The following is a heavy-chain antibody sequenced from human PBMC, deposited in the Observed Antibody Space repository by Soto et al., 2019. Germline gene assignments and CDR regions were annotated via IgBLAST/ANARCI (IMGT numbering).Heavy chain of an antibody. Sequence: KSSETLSLTCTVSGGSINSGDYYWSWIRQHPGKGLEWIGHIYFSGSTSYNPSLKSRVTISINTSKNKFSLKLDSVTAADTAVYYCARDDYGSNSGAFDIWGQGAMVTVSS. CDR1: GGSINSGDYY. CDR3: ARDDYGSNSGAFDI. V-gene: IGHV4-31*03. CDR2: IYFSGST. J-gene: IGHJ3*02. D-gene: IGHD4-17*01.